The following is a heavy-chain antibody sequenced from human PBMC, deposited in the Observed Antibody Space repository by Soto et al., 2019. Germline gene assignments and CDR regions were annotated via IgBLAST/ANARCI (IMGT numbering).Heavy chain of an antibody. CDR3: ARPGSSSYYYYYGMDV. CDR1: GCSFTSYW. CDR2: IDPSDSYT. V-gene: IGHV5-10-1*01. Sequence: LGESLKISCKGSGCSFTSYWISWVRQMPGKGLEWMGRIDPSDSYTNYSPSFQGHVTISADKSISTAYLQWSSLKASDTAMYYCARPGSSSYYYYYGMDVWGQGTTVTVSS. J-gene: IGHJ6*02. D-gene: IGHD6-13*01.